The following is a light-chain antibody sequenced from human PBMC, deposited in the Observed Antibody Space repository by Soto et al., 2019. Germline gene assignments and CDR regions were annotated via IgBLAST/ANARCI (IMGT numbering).Light chain of an antibody. CDR3: SAYGGSNILV. CDR1: ISDVGSFNH. V-gene: IGLV2-8*01. J-gene: IGLJ1*01. CDR2: DVT. Sequence: HSALTQPPSASGSPGQSVTISCTGTISDVGSFNHVSWYQQNPGKAPKLMIYDVTQRHSGVPDRFSGYKSGNTASLTVASLHADDEAEYYCSAYGGSNILVFGTGTKLTVL.